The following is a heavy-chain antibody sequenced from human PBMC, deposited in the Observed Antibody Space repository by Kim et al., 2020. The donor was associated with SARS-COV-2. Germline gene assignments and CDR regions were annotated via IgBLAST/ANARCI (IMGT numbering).Heavy chain of an antibody. V-gene: IGHV3-23*01. CDR3: AKRPVGWNYCDH. J-gene: IGHJ4*02. CDR1: GFTFSRFD. CDR2: ISVSGYSI. D-gene: IGHD1-1*01. Sequence: GGSLRLSCAAASGFTFSRFDMSWVRQAPGKELEWVSSISVSGYSIYYPDSVKGRFTISRDSSKDTLFLQMNSLRAEDTAVYYCAKRPVGWNYCDHWGQGTLVTVSS.